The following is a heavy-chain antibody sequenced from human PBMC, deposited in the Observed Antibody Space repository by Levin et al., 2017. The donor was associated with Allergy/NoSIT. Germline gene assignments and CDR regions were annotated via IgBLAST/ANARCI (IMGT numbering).Heavy chain of an antibody. V-gene: IGHV1-18*01. CDR3: ARESLADSGLKYYYGMDV. CDR2: ISAYTGNT. D-gene: IGHD4-17*01. Sequence: GESLKISCKASGDIFTNYGITWVRQAPGQGLEWMGWISAYTGNTRFTQKFQGRLTLTRDTSTSTAYMELRSLRSDDTAVYYCARESLADSGLKYYYGMDVWGQGTTVTVSS. J-gene: IGHJ6*02. CDR1: GDIFTNYG.